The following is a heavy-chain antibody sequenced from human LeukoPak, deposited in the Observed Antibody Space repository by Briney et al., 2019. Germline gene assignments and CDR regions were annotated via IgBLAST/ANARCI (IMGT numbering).Heavy chain of an antibody. V-gene: IGHV3-9*01. CDR2: IRWNSGGI. Sequence: GGSLRLSCAASGFTFDDYAMLWVRQAPGKGLEWVSGIRWNSGGIAYADSVKGRFTISRDNAKNSLYLQINSLRPEDTALYYCANGDDSSGYYYSWTYWGQGTLVTVSS. CDR1: GFTFDDYA. D-gene: IGHD3-22*01. CDR3: ANGDDSSGYYYSWTY. J-gene: IGHJ4*02.